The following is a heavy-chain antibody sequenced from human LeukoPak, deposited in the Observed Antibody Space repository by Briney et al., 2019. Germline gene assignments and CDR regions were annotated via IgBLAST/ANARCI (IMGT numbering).Heavy chain of an antibody. D-gene: IGHD6-19*01. Sequence: PGRSLRLSCAASGFTFDDYAMHWVRQAPGKGLEWVSGISWNSGSIGYADSVKGRFTISRDNAKNSLYLQMNSLRAEDTALYYCAKDTYGSGRTPYYGMDVWGQGTTVTVSS. CDR3: AKDTYGSGRTPYYGMDV. J-gene: IGHJ6*02. V-gene: IGHV3-9*01. CDR1: GFTFDDYA. CDR2: ISWNSGSI.